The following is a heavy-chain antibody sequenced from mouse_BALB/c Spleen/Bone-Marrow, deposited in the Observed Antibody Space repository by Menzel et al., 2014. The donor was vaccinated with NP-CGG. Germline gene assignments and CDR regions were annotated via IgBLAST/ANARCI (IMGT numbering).Heavy chain of an antibody. D-gene: IGHD3-3*01. CDR2: INPTTGGT. V-gene: IGHV1S81*02. J-gene: IGHJ2*01. CDR1: GYTFTSYY. Sequence: QVQLQQSGAELVKPGASVKLSCRASGYTFTSYYMYWVKQRPGQGLEWIGGINPTTGGTHLNEKFKTKATLTVDKSSSTAYMQLSSLTSEGSAVYYCSLLGDYWGQGTTLTVSS. CDR3: SLLGDY.